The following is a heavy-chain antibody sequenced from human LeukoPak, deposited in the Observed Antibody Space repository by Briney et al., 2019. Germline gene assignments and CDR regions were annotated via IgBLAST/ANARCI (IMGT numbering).Heavy chain of an antibody. V-gene: IGHV3-23*01. Sequence: GGSLRLSCAASGFTFSSYGMSWVRQAPGKGLEWVSTISASGGNTYYADSVKGRFTISRDNSKNTLYLQMNSLRAEDTAVYYCAKAYSNYFDWFDPWGQGTLVTVSS. CDR3: AKAYSNYFDWFDP. D-gene: IGHD4-11*01. J-gene: IGHJ5*02. CDR1: GFTFSSYG. CDR2: ISASGGNT.